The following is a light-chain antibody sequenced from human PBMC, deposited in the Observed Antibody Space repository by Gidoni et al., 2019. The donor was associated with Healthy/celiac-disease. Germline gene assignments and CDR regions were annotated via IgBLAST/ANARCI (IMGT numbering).Light chain of an antibody. V-gene: IGKV1-39*01. J-gene: IGKJ4*01. CDR2: AAA. CDR1: QRISSY. Sequence: DIQITQSPSSLSASVGDRVTITCRASQRISSYLNWYKQKPGQAPKLLIYAAASLQSGVPSGVSGSGSGTDFTLTISSLQPEDFATYYCQQSYSTPLTFGGATKVEIK. CDR3: QQSYSTPLT.